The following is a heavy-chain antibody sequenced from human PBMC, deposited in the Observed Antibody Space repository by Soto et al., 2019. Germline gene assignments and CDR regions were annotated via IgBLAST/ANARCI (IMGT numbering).Heavy chain of an antibody. Sequence: QVHLVQSGAEVQQPGASVRVSCKASGYTFTNSAITWVRQATGQGLEWMGWMNPDSENTGSPQKFQGRVPMTVNTSINTAYMDLTSLRSEDTAVYYCTRAQFEFGSYFGLDVWCQGTTVTVSS. CDR2: MNPDSENT. CDR3: TRAQFEFGSYFGLDV. CDR1: GYTFTNSA. D-gene: IGHD3-10*01. V-gene: IGHV1-8*01. J-gene: IGHJ6*02.